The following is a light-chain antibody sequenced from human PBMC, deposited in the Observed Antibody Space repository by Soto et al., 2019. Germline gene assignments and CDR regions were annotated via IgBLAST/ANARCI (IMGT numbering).Light chain of an antibody. Sequence: EIVLTQSPGTLSLSPEERATLSCRASQSVNSTSLAWYQQKPGQAPRLLIHGASSRATGIPDRFSGSGSGTDFTLTISRLGPEDFAVYFCQRYSDSLWTFGQGTKVDIK. CDR3: QRYSDSLWT. CDR1: QSVNSTS. CDR2: GAS. V-gene: IGKV3-20*01. J-gene: IGKJ1*01.